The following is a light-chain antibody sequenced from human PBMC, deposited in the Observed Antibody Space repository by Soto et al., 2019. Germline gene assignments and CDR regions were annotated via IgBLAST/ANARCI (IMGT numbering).Light chain of an antibody. CDR1: YDIYNY. CDR2: DAS. V-gene: IGKV1-33*01. Sequence: DIQMTQSPSSLSASVGDRVTITCQATYDIYNYLNWYQQKPGKAPELLIYDASNLERGVPSRFSGSGSGTDFTLAISSLQPEDIATYYCQQSHNLPLTFGGGTKVQFK. CDR3: QQSHNLPLT. J-gene: IGKJ4*01.